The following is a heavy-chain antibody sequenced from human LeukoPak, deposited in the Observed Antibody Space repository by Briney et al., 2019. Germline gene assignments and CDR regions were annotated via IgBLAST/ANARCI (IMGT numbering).Heavy chain of an antibody. J-gene: IGHJ3*01. Sequence: GGSLRLSCAASGLTFSNFAMTWVRQTPGKGLEWVSALSASGGGTFYAPSVKGRFTISRNNSKNTVSLQMNSLRAEDTALYYCATVLHTSMTTWAAFDAWGNGTMVTVSS. CDR1: GLTFSNFA. CDR2: LSASGGGT. CDR3: ATVLHTSMTTWAAFDA. V-gene: IGHV3-23*01. D-gene: IGHD5-18*01.